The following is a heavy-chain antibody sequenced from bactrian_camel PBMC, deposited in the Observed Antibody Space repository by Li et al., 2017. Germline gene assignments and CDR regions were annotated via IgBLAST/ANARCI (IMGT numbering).Heavy chain of an antibody. J-gene: IGHJ4*01. CDR2: ISSGGSST. Sequence: VQLVESGGGLVQPGGSLRPSCAASGFTFSVYDMSWVRQAPGKGLEWVSAISSGGSSTYYADSVKGRFTISRDNAKNTLYLQMNSLKTEDAAVYYCTGSATTAILGYLDQGTQVTVS. V-gene: IGHV3S40*01. CDR1: GFTFSVYD. D-gene: IGHD5*01. CDR3: TGSATTAILGY.